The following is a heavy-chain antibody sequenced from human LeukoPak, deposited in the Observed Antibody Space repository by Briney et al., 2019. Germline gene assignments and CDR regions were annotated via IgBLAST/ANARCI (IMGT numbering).Heavy chain of an antibody. CDR3: ARDRLLGWFDP. Sequence: GGSLRLSCAASGFTFSSYSMNWVRQAPGKGLEWVSSISSSSSYIYYADSVKGRFTISRDNAKNSLYLQMNSLRAEDTAVYYCARDRLLGWFDPWGQGTLVTVSS. CDR1: GFTFSSYS. J-gene: IGHJ5*02. D-gene: IGHD5-12*01. V-gene: IGHV3-21*01. CDR2: ISSSSSYI.